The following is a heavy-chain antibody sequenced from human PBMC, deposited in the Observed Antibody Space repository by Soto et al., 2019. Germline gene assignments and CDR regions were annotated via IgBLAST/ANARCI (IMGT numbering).Heavy chain of an antibody. CDR2: ISASVGST. CDR3: AKGGQSYDY. Sequence: GGSLRLSCAASGFTFSNYAMSWVRQAPGKGLEWVSAISASVGSTYYTDSVKGRFTISRDNSKNTLYLQMNRLRAEDTAVYYCAKGGQSYDYWGQGTLVTVSS. J-gene: IGHJ4*02. D-gene: IGHD3-10*01. CDR1: GFTFSNYA. V-gene: IGHV3-23*01.